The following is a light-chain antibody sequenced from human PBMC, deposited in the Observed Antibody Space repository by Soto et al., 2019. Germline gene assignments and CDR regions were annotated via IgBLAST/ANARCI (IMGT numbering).Light chain of an antibody. J-gene: IGKJ1*01. CDR1: QSVSSSY. CDR3: QQYGSSPWT. Sequence: EMVLTQSPGTLSLSPGKRATRTCRASQSVSSSYLAWYQQKPGQAPRLLMYGASSRATGIPDRFSGSGSGTDFTLTISRLEPEDFAVYYCQQYGSSPWTFGQGTKVDIK. V-gene: IGKV3-20*01. CDR2: GAS.